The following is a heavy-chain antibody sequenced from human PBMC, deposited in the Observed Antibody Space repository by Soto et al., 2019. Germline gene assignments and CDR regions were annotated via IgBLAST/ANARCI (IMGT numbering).Heavy chain of an antibody. CDR3: GSTYHDILTAYDKRWFGP. CDR2: FYYTGST. D-gene: IGHD3-9*01. Sequence: PSETLSLTCTVSGSSVSSTSSYWAWIRQPPGKGLEWIGSFYYTGSTDYNPSLRSRVTMSVDTSKNHFSLKLSSVTAADTAVYYCGSTYHDILTAYDKRWFGPWGQGTLVTVSS. J-gene: IGHJ5*02. V-gene: IGHV4-39*02. CDR1: GSSVSSTSSY.